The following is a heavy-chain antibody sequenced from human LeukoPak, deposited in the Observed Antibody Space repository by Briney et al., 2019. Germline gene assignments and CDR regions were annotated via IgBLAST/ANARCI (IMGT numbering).Heavy chain of an antibody. CDR2: ISTSGGST. J-gene: IGHJ5*02. Sequence: ASVKVSCKAFGYTFTSNYMHWVRQAPGQGPERKGVISTSGGSTTYAPKFQGRVTLTRGMSTSTDYLELSSLRSEDTAVYYCARDNSVRDEAWWFNPWGQGTLVTVSS. CDR1: GYTFTSNY. D-gene: IGHD5-24*01. CDR3: ARDNSVRDEAWWFNP. V-gene: IGHV1-46*01.